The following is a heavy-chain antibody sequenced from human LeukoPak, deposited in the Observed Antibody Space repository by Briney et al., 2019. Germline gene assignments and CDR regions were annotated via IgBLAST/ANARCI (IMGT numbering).Heavy chain of an antibody. CDR2: IIPILGIA. V-gene: IGHV1-69*04. D-gene: IGHD2-2*01. CDR1: GGTFISYT. CDR3: AREPRSIGFDP. J-gene: IGHJ5*02. Sequence: GSSVKVSCKASGGTFISYTISWVRQAPGQGLEWMGRIIPILGIANYAQKFQGRVTITADKSTSTAYMELSSLRSEDTAVYYCAREPRSIGFDPWGQGTLVTVSS.